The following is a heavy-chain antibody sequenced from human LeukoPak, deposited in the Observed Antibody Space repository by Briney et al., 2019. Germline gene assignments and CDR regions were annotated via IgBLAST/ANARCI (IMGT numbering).Heavy chain of an antibody. CDR2: ISRSGEST. CDR1: GLTFSGFA. D-gene: IGHD6-6*01. Sequence: GRSLRLSCAASGLTFSGFAMSWIRHAPREVREWVSSISRSGESTFYADSVRGPFSLSTDHSKHTISRRVECLIAERTAVYYWARADSSIAARLSRSSIFNYYYYMGVWGKGTTVTVSS. V-gene: IGHV3-23*01. CDR3: ARADSSIAARLSRSSIFNYYYYMGV. J-gene: IGHJ6*03.